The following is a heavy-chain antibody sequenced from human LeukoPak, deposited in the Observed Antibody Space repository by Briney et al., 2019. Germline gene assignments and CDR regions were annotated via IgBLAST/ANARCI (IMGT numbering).Heavy chain of an antibody. CDR3: ASRIERIAAAGMGSYYYYMDV. Sequence: SVKVSCKASGGTFSSYAISWVRQAPGQGLEWMGGIIPIFGTANYAQKFQGRVTITTDESTSTAYMELSSLRSEDTAVYYCASRIERIAAAGMGSYYYYMDVWGKGTTVTASS. CDR1: GGTFSSYA. CDR2: IIPIFGTA. J-gene: IGHJ6*03. D-gene: IGHD6-13*01. V-gene: IGHV1-69*05.